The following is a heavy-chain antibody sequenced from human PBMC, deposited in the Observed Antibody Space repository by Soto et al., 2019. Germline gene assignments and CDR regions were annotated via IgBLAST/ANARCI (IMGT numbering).Heavy chain of an antibody. J-gene: IGHJ5*02. V-gene: IGHV4-59*01. D-gene: IGHD2-15*01. CDR3: ARGAAFWFDP. CDR1: GASLASYY. Sequence: QVQLQESGPGLVKPSETLSLTCSVSGASLASYYWGWIRLSPGKGLEWIAYIYDSGITMYNPSLKSRVAMSVDTSKNQFSMLLTSVTAADTAVYYCARGAAFWFDPWGQGTLVTVSS. CDR2: IYDSGIT.